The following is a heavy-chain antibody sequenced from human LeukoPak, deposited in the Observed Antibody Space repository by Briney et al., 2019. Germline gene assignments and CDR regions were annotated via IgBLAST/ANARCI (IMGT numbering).Heavy chain of an antibody. J-gene: IGHJ4*02. V-gene: IGHV4-59*01. CDR2: ISYTGST. CDR3: ARGSVYFDS. Sequence: SETLSLTCTVSGGSISSCYVSWIRQPPGKGLEWIGYISYTGSTDYNPSPKSRVTISVDMSKNQFSLKVSSVTAADTAVYYCARGSVYFDSWGQGTLVTVSS. CDR1: GGSISSCY.